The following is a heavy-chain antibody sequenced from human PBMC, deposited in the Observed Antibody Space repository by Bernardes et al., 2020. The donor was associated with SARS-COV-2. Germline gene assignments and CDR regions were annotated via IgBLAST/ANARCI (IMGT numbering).Heavy chain of an antibody. CDR3: ARSATDIYWYYFDY. CDR1: GGSINPYN. J-gene: IGHJ4*02. CDR2: IQYSGTT. Sequence: SETLSLTCSVSGGSINPYNWNWIRQPPGKGLEWIGYIQYSGTTDYNPSLKTRVTISVDTSKNQLSLKLTSVTAADTAVYYCARSATDIYWYYFDYWGQGALVTVSS. D-gene: IGHD2-21*02. V-gene: IGHV4-59*03.